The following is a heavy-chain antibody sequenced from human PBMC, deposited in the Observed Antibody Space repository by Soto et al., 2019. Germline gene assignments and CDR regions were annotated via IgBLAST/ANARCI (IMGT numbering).Heavy chain of an antibody. V-gene: IGHV3-53*02. J-gene: IGHJ6*02. CDR3: ARQGVTDSHYYALDV. D-gene: IGHD4-4*01. Sequence: EVQLVETGGGLIQPGGSLRLSCAASGFAVSSNYMTWVRQAPGKGLEWVSLIYSDGTTYYADSVKGRFTISRENSKNTLYLQINSLRAEDAAVYYCARQGVTDSHYYALDVWGQGTTVTVSS. CDR2: IYSDGTT. CDR1: GFAVSSNY.